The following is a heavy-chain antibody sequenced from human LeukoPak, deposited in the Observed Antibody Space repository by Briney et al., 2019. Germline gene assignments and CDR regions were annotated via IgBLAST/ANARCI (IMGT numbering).Heavy chain of an antibody. D-gene: IGHD3-22*01. J-gene: IGHJ4*01. CDR1: GYTVTGYY. CDR2: INPNSGGT. V-gene: IGHV1-2*02. Sequence: GASVKVSCKASGYTVTGYYMHWVRQAPGQGLEWMGWINPNSGGTNYAQKFQGRVTMTRDTSISTAYMELSRLRSDDTAVYYCARGEWEYYDSSGQVDYWGQEPWSPSPQ. CDR3: ARGEWEYYDSSGQVDY.